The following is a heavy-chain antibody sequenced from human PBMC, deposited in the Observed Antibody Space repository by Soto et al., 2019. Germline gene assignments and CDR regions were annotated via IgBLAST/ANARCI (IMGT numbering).Heavy chain of an antibody. CDR1: GFTFSSYA. J-gene: IGHJ4*02. CDR3: AREAGDGYNTYYFDY. V-gene: IGHV3-30-3*01. Sequence: GGSLRLSCAASGFTFSSYAMHWVRQAPGKGLEWVAVISYDGSNKYYADSVKGRFTISRDNSKNTLYLQMNSLRAEDTAVYYCAREAGDGYNTYYFDYWGQGTLVTVSS. CDR2: ISYDGSNK. D-gene: IGHD5-12*01.